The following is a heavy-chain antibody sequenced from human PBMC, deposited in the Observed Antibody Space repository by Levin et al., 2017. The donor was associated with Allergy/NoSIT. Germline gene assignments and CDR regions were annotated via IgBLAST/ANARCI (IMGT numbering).Heavy chain of an antibody. D-gene: IGHD2-8*02. CDR2: ISWDGGIK. CDR1: GFTSDDNS. J-gene: IGHJ6*02. Sequence: GGSLRLSCAASGFTSDDNSIHWVRQAPGKGLEWVSLISWDGGIKYYADSVKGRFTISRDNSKNSLYLQMNSLTTEDTALYFCAKDNGYCTGGSCTSWGMDVWGQGTTVTVSS. V-gene: IGHV3-43*01. CDR3: AKDNGYCTGGSCTSWGMDV.